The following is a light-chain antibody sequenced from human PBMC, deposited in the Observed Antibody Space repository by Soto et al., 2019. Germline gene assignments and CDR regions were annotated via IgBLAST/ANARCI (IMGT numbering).Light chain of an antibody. CDR2: GNI. CDR3: QSYDRTLSARYV. Sequence: QSVLTQPPSASGTPGQRVTISCSGSSSNIGSNTVNWYQQLPGTAPKLLISGNINRPSGVPDRFSGSKSGTSASLAITGLQAEDEGDYYCQSYDRTLSARYVFGTGTKVTVL. CDR1: SSNIGSNT. J-gene: IGLJ1*01. V-gene: IGLV1-44*01.